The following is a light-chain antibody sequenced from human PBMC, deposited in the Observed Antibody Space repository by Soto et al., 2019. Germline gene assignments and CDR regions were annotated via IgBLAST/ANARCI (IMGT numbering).Light chain of an antibody. CDR2: VAS. Sequence: DIQMTQSPSSLSASLGDTVTISCRASQNIENYLHWYQQKAGKAPEVLLYVASVLKDGVSSRFSGSGYGTDFTLTITTLQPEDFAMYYCQQSFSSPPITFGQGTRLDIK. CDR1: QNIENY. CDR3: QQSFSSPPIT. V-gene: IGKV1-39*01. J-gene: IGKJ5*01.